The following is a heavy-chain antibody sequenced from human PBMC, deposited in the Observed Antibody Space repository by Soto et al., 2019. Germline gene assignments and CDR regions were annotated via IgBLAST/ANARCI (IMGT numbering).Heavy chain of an antibody. CDR1: GFAFSTYA. V-gene: IGHV3-30-3*01. CDR2: ISYDGTNK. CDR3: ARIVVVAGASYDFDD. D-gene: IGHD2-15*01. J-gene: IGHJ4*02. Sequence: QVQLVESGGGVVQPGRSLRLSCAASGFAFSTYAMHWIRQAPGKGLEWVALISYDGTNKYHADSVKGRFTISRDKSNSTVYMQMDSLRADDTAKYYCARIVVVAGASYDFDDWGQGTRVTVSS.